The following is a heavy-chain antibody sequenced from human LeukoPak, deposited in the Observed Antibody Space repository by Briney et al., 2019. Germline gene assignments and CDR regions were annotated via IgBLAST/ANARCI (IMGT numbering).Heavy chain of an antibody. CDR2: IRSTGDYI. CDR1: GDGFTRHT. CDR3: AREYDSRARFDS. Sequence: GGSLRLSCAGSGDGFTRHTMNWVRRAPGKGLEWISYIRSTGDYIYYADSVKGRFTISRDNARTSVYLQMNSLRVEDTAIYYCAREYDSRARFDSWGQGTLVTVPS. D-gene: IGHD6-13*01. J-gene: IGHJ4*02. V-gene: IGHV3-21*05.